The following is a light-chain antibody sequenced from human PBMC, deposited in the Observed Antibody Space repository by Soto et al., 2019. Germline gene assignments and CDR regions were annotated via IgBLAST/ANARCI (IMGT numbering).Light chain of an antibody. CDR3: QQRNVWPPVT. J-gene: IGKJ5*01. CDR1: PSVTNF. Sequence: EIVLTQSPATLSLSPGERATLSCRASPSVTNFLAWYQQKPGQAPMLLIYGAFNRATGIPARFSGSGSGTDFTLTISSLEPEDSAVYYCQQRNVWPPVTFGQGTRLELK. CDR2: GAF. V-gene: IGKV3-11*01.